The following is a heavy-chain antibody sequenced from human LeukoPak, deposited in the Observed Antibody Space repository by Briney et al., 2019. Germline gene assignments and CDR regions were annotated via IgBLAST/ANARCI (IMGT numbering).Heavy chain of an antibody. Sequence: SLKVSCKASGGTFSSYAISWVRQAPGQGLEWMGGIIPIFGTANYAQKFQGRVTITADESTSTAYMELSSLRSEDTAVYYCARGDWNDETPLDYWGQGTLVTVSS. J-gene: IGHJ4*02. V-gene: IGHV1-69*13. CDR3: ARGDWNDETPLDY. D-gene: IGHD1-1*01. CDR1: GGTFSSYA. CDR2: IIPIFGTA.